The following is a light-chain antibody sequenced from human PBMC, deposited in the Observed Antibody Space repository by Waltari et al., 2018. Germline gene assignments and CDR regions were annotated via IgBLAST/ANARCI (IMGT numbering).Light chain of an antibody. Sequence: SSVLTQAPSVSVAPGQTATVTCGGDNIGGRSVHWYQQRPGRAPVLVVYLDSDRPSGIPDRFAGSKSGNVATLTISRVEAGDEADYYCHVWDGKTVMFGGGTKLTVL. V-gene: IGLV3-21*02. CDR3: HVWDGKTVM. CDR2: LDS. J-gene: IGLJ3*02. CDR1: NIGGRS.